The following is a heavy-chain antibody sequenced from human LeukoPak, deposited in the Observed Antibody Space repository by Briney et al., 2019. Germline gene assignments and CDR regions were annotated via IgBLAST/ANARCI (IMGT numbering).Heavy chain of an antibody. J-gene: IGHJ4*02. CDR1: RFTFNDYS. D-gene: IGHD6-19*01. Sequence: QAGGSLRLSCAASRFTFNDYSMNWVRQAPGKGLEWVSYISSGGSTIYYADSVKGRFTISRDNSKNTLYLQMNSLRAEDTAVYYCARDGRVPAKTTNWNKNAAYSSGWYRSSYFDYWGQGTLVTVSS. CDR3: ARDGRVPAKTTNWNKNAAYSSGWYRSSYFDY. CDR2: ISSGGSTI. V-gene: IGHV3-48*01.